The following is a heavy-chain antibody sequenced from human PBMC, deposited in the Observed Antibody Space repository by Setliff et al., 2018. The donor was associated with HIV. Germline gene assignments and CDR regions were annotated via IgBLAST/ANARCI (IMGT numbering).Heavy chain of an antibody. Sequence: ASVKVSCKASGYTFTNYYIHWVRQAPGQGLEWMGIINPSGGSTTYAQKFQGRVTMTRDTSTSAVYMELSSLRSEDTAVYYCARDAFDYTAYYYSYMDVWGKGTTVTVSS. V-gene: IGHV1-46*01. CDR2: INPSGGST. J-gene: IGHJ6*03. D-gene: IGHD4-4*01. CDR1: GYTFTNYY. CDR3: ARDAFDYTAYYYSYMDV.